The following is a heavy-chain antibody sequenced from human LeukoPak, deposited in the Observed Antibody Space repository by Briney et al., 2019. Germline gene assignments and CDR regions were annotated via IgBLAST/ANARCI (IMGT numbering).Heavy chain of an antibody. D-gene: IGHD6-6*01. Sequence: SETLSLTCTVSGGSISSSSYFWGWIRQPPEKGLEWIGYIYHSGTTYYNPSLKSRVTISVDRSKNQFSLKLSSVTAADTAVYYCAQGIAARPFDYWGQGTLVTVSS. J-gene: IGHJ4*02. CDR2: IYHSGTT. CDR1: GGSISSSSYF. CDR3: AQGIAARPFDY. V-gene: IGHV4-39*07.